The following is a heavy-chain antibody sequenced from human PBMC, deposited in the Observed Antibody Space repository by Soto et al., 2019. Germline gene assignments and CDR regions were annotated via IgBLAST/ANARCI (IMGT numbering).Heavy chain of an antibody. V-gene: IGHV3-23*01. CDR2: ISGSGGST. Sequence: PGGSLRLSCAASGFTFSSYAMSWVRQAPGKGLEWVSAISGSGGSTYYADSLKGRFTISRDNSKNTLYLQMNSQRAEDTAVYYCAKDSYYDFWSGYYTNYYYSGMDAWGQGTTGTVSS. D-gene: IGHD3-3*01. J-gene: IGHJ6*02. CDR3: AKDSYYDFWSGYYTNYYYSGMDA. CDR1: GFTFSSYA.